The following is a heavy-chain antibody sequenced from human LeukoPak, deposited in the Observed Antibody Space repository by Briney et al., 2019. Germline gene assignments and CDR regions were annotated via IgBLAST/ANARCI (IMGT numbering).Heavy chain of an antibody. Sequence: SETLSLTCTVSGGSISSYDWSWIRQPPGKGLEWIGHIYGSGSTNYNPSLKSRVTLSVDTSKNQFSLKLSSVTAADTAVYYCAREGTSGTHLNWFDPWGQGTLVTASS. CDR2: IYGSGST. D-gene: IGHD1-26*01. CDR1: GGSISSYD. V-gene: IGHV4-59*01. J-gene: IGHJ5*02. CDR3: AREGTSGTHLNWFDP.